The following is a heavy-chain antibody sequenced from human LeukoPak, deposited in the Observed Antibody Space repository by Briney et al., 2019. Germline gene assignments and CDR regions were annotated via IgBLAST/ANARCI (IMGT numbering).Heavy chain of an antibody. CDR3: ARDYYDSSGYRMEVDY. CDR2: IKQDGSEK. D-gene: IGHD3-22*01. J-gene: IGHJ4*02. Sequence: GGSLRLSCAASGFTFSSYWMSWVRQAPGKGLEWVANIKQDGSEKYYVDSVKGRFTISRDNAKNSLYLQMNSLRAEDTAVYYCARDYYDSSGYRMEVDYWGQGTLVTVSS. CDR1: GFTFSSYW. V-gene: IGHV3-7*01.